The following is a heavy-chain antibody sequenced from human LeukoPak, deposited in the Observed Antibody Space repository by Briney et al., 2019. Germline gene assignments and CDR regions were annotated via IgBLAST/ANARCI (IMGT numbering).Heavy chain of an antibody. CDR1: GGTFSSYT. Sequence: SVKVSCKASGGTFSSYTISWVRQAPGQGLEWMGRIIPILGIANYAQKFQGRVTITADKSTSTAYMELSSLRSEDTAVYYCARDYYDFWSGYPMDWFDPWGQGTLVTVSS. J-gene: IGHJ5*02. CDR2: IIPILGIA. D-gene: IGHD3-3*01. CDR3: ARDYYDFWSGYPMDWFDP. V-gene: IGHV1-69*04.